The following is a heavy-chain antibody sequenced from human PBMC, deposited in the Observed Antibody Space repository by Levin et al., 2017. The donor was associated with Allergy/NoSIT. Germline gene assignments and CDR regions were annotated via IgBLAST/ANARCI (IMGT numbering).Heavy chain of an antibody. CDR3: ARPPRGQWQAEIDY. CDR2: IYYSGST. CDR1: GGSISSNTYY. Sequence: SETLSLTCTVSGGSISSNTYYWGWIRQPPGTGLEWIGSIYYSGSTYYNPSLKSRVTISVDMSKNQFSLKLTSVTAADTAVYYCARPPRGQWQAEIDYWGQGTLVTVSS. V-gene: IGHV4-39*01. D-gene: IGHD6-19*01. J-gene: IGHJ4*02.